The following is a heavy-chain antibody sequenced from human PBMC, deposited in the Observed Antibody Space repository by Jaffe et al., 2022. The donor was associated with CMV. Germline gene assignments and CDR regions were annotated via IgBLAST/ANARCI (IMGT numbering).Heavy chain of an antibody. D-gene: IGHD5-18*01. V-gene: IGHV3-72*01. CDR2: TRNKANSYTT. CDR3: ARGIEDTAMNYYYYMDV. CDR1: GFTFSDHY. Sequence: EVQLVESGGGLVQPGGSLRLSCAASGFTFSDHYMDWVRQAPGKGLEWVGRTRNKANSYTTEYAASVKGRFTISRDDSKNSLYLQMNSLKTEDTAVYYCARGIEDTAMNYYYYMDVWGKGTTVTVSS. J-gene: IGHJ6*03.